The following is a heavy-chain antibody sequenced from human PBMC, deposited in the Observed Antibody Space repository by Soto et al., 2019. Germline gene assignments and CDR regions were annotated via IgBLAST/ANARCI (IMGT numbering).Heavy chain of an antibody. J-gene: IGHJ4*02. D-gene: IGHD2-21*02. V-gene: IGHV1-3*01. Sequence: ASVKVSCKASGYTFTSYAMHWVRQAPGQRLEWMGWINAGNGNTKYSQKFQGRVTITRDTSANTAYMELSSLRSEDTAVYYCARSIVVVTALDYWGQGTLVTAPQ. CDR3: ARSIVVVTALDY. CDR1: GYTFTSYA. CDR2: INAGNGNT.